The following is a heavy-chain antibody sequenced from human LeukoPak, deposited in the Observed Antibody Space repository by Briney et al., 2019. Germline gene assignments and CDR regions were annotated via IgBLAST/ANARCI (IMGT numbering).Heavy chain of an antibody. J-gene: IGHJ3*02. D-gene: IGHD6-13*01. V-gene: IGHV3-21*01. CDR2: ISGSSNYI. Sequence: GGSLRLSCAASGFTFSDYTMNWVRLAPGKGLEWVSSISGSSNYIYYADSVKGRFTISRGNAKNLLYLQMNSLRAEDTAVYYCARCKGSSWLGAFHIWGQGTMVTVSS. CDR1: GFTFSDYT. CDR3: ARCKGSSWLGAFHI.